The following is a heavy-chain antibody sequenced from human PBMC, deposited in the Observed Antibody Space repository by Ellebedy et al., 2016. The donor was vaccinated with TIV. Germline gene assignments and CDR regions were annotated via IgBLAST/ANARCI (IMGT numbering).Heavy chain of an antibody. D-gene: IGHD3-16*01. CDR2: ITSGGAT. J-gene: IGHJ4*02. CDR3: ANPFSSGAPEIFVG. CDR1: GFSFGSYA. V-gene: IGHV3-23*01. Sequence: GESLKISXIASGFSFGSYALSWVRQAPGKGLEWVSGITSGGATYYADSVKGRFTISRDNSKNTLYLQMNNLRTEDTAVYYCANPFSSGAPEIFVGWGQGTLVIVSS.